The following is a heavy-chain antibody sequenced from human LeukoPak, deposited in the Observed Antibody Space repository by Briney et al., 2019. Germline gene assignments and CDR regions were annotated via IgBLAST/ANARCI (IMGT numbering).Heavy chain of an antibody. V-gene: IGHV3-74*01. J-gene: IGHJ4*02. CDR3: VSGYDNTDFEF. CDR2: TNGDGSDT. Sequence: PGGSLRLSCAASGFTFTRYWMPWVRHAPGKGLVWVSCTNGDGSDTSYADSVKGRFTISRDNAKNTLHLQMNSLRVEDTAVYYCVSGYDNTDFEFWGQGTLVTVSS. D-gene: IGHD5-12*01. CDR1: GFTFTRYW.